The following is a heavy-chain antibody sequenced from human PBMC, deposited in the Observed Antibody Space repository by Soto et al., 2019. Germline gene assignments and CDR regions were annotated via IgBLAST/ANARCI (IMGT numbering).Heavy chain of an antibody. V-gene: IGHV4-34*01. CDR2: INHSGSA. CDR1: GGSFIDYS. J-gene: IGHJ4*02. CDR3: ARVSDY. Sequence: QVLLQQWGAGRLKPSETLSLTCAVYGGSFIDYSWGWIRQSPGTGLEWIGEINHSGSANYNPSLKIRVTISVDTSKNQFSLKLYSMTAADAAVYYCARVSDYWSQGTLVTVSS.